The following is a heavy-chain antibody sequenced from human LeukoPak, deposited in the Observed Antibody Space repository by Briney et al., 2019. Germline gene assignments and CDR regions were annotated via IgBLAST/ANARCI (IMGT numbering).Heavy chain of an antibody. Sequence: ASVKVSCKASGYTFTSYDINWVRQATGQGLEWMGWMNPNSGNTGYAQKFQGRVTMTRNTSISTAYMELSSLRSEDTAVYYCARGKQSDVLRYFDWLLQDYWGQGTLVTVSS. CDR2: MNPNSGNT. V-gene: IGHV1-8*01. CDR1: GYTFTSYD. D-gene: IGHD3-9*01. J-gene: IGHJ4*02. CDR3: ARGKQSDVLRYFDWLLQDY.